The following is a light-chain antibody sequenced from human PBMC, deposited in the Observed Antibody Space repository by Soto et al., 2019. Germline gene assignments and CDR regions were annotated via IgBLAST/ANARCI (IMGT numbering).Light chain of an antibody. J-gene: IGLJ2*01. CDR2: LNSDGSH. V-gene: IGLV4-69*01. Sequence: QLVLTQSPSASASLGASVKLTCTLSSGHSSYAIAWHQQQPQKGPRYLMKLNSDGSHNKGDGIPDRFSGSSSGAERYLTISRLQSEDEADYYCQTWGSDIVVFGGGTKLTVL. CDR1: SGHSSYA. CDR3: QTWGSDIVV.